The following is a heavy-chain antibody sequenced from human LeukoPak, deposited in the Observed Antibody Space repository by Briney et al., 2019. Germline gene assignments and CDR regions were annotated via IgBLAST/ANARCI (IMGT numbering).Heavy chain of an antibody. CDR2: IGISSNKI. V-gene: IGHV3-21*01. D-gene: IGHD6-13*01. Sequence: GGSLRLPCAASGFTLRSYTMNWVRQAPGKGLEWVSSIGISSNKIYYADSVKGRFIISRDNAKNSLYLQMNSLRAEDTAVYYCARDFFPIVDSSWYEIGCWGQGTLVTVSS. CDR1: GFTLRSYT. J-gene: IGHJ4*02. CDR3: ARDFFPIVDSSWYEIGC.